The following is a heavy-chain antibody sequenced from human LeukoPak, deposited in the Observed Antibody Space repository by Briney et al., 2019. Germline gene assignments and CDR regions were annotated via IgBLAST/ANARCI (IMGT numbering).Heavy chain of an antibody. CDR2: IWYDGSNK. CDR1: GFTFSSYG. J-gene: IGHJ5*02. Sequence: GGSLRLSCAASGFTFSSYGMHWVRQAPGKGLEWVAVIWYDGSNKYYADSVKGRFTISRDNSKNTLYLQMNSPRAEDTAVYYCAREGYYDSSGYYHTDNWFDPWGQGTLVTVSS. CDR3: AREGYYDSSGYYHTDNWFDP. V-gene: IGHV3-33*01. D-gene: IGHD3-22*01.